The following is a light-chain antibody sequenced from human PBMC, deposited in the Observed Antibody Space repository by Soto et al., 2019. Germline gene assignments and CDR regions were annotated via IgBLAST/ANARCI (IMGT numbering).Light chain of an antibody. CDR3: QQSYSTPGT. CDR2: AAS. V-gene: IGKV1-39*01. J-gene: IGKJ1*01. Sequence: DIQMTQSPSSLSASVGDRVTLSCQASQDISNYLNWYQQKPGKAPKFLIYAASSLQSGVPSRFSGSGAGTDFTLTISSLQPEDFATYYCQQSYSTPGTFGQGTKVDIK. CDR1: QDISNY.